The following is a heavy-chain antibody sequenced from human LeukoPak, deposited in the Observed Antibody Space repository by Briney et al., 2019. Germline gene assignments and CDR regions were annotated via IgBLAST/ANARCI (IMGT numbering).Heavy chain of an antibody. V-gene: IGHV4-61*01. CDR3: ARHGDCGGDCYTANPDY. Sequence: SETLSLTCTVSGGSVSSGSYYWSWIRQPPGKGLEWIGYIYYSGSTNYNPSLKSRVTISVDTSKNQFSLKLSSVAAADTAVYYCARHGDCGGDCYTANPDYWGQGTLVTVSS. J-gene: IGHJ4*02. CDR2: IYYSGST. CDR1: GGSVSSGSYY. D-gene: IGHD2-21*02.